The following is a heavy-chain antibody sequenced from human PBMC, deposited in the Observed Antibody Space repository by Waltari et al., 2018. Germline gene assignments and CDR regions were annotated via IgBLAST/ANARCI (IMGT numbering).Heavy chain of an antibody. J-gene: IGHJ6*03. CDR1: GGTFSSYA. Sequence: QVQLVQSGAEVKKPGSSVKVSCKASGGTFSSYAISWVRPAPGQGLEWMGGINPIFGTANYAQKFQGRVTITTDESTSTAYMELSSLRSEDTAVYYCASGYYYGSGSYFYYYYMDVWGKGTTVTVSS. CDR2: INPIFGTA. D-gene: IGHD3-10*01. CDR3: ASGYYYGSGSYFYYYYMDV. V-gene: IGHV1-69*05.